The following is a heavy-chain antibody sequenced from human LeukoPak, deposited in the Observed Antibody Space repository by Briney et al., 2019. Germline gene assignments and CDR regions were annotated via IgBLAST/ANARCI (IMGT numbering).Heavy chain of an antibody. CDR2: IYHRDGST. Sequence: GASVEVSCKASGYSFTSNYIHWVRQAAGQGLEWTGMIYHRDGSTSYAQKFQGRVTVTRDTSTSTVHMELSGLRSEDTAGYYCARDQEAFDYWGQGTLVTVSS. J-gene: IGHJ4*02. CDR1: GYSFTSNY. V-gene: IGHV1-46*01. CDR3: ARDQEAFDY.